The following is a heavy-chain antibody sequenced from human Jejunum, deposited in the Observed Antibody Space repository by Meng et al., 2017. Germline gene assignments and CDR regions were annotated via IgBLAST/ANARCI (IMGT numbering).Heavy chain of an antibody. CDR1: GYTFPNYW. D-gene: IGHD1-26*01. V-gene: IGHV5-51*01. J-gene: IGHJ4*02. CDR3: ARVGLGATTGFDY. CDR2: IFPGGSDI. Sequence: GESLKISCKASGYTFPNYWIGWVRQLPGKGLDWMGIIFPGGSDIRYSPSFQGQVTLSADKSISTAYLQWSSLKASDTAMYYCARVGLGATTGFDYWGRGTLVTVSS.